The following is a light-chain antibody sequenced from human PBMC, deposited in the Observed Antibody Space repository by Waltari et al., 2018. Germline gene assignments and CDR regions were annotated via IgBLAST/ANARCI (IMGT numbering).Light chain of an antibody. CDR3: MQATVKPWT. CDR1: QSLVHLDGNTY. J-gene: IGKJ1*01. V-gene: IGKV2-24*01. Sequence: DVVMTQTPLSSPVTLGQPASISCESSQSLVHLDGNTYFSWLHHRPGQAPRLLIYKISNRLSGVPERFSGSGAGTHFTLRISRVEADDVGVYYCMQATVKPWTFGQGTKVEVK. CDR2: KIS.